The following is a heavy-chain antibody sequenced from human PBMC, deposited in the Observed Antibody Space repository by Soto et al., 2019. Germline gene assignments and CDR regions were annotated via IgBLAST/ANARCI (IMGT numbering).Heavy chain of an antibody. CDR2: IYYSGST. D-gene: IGHD3-10*01. J-gene: IGHJ6*02. CDR3: ASHYYGSGSYYKTYYYYYGMDV. Sequence: SETLSLTCTVSGGSISSSSYYWGWIRQPPGKGLEWIGSIYYSGSTYYNPSIKSRVTISVDTSKNQFSLKLSSVTAADTAVYYCASHYYGSGSYYKTYYYYYGMDVWGQGTTVT. CDR1: GGSISSSSYY. V-gene: IGHV4-39*01.